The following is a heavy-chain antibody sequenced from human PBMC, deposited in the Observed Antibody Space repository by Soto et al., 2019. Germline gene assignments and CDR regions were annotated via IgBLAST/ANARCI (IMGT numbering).Heavy chain of an antibody. D-gene: IGHD3-3*01. CDR2: INPSGGST. Sequence: ASVKVSCKASGYTFTSYYMHWVRQAPGEGLEWMGIINPSGGSTSYAQKFQGRVTMTRDTSASTVYMELSSLRSEDTAVYYCASGDFWSGYYSYYYMDVWGKGTTVTVSS. V-gene: IGHV1-46*03. CDR1: GYTFTSYY. CDR3: ASGDFWSGYYSYYYMDV. J-gene: IGHJ6*03.